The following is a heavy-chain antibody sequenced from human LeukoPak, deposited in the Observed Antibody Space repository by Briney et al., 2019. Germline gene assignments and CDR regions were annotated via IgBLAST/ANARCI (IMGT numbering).Heavy chain of an antibody. D-gene: IGHD3-3*01. CDR1: GFTFTSYA. J-gene: IGHJ5*02. V-gene: IGHV3-23*01. CDR2: ISNSGDNT. Sequence: SGGSLRLSCAASGFTFTSYAMNWVRQAPGKGLEWVSGISNSGDNTYYADSVKGRFTISRDNSKKTLYLQMKSLRAEDTAVYYCAKDRVAIFGAVTTHWFDPWGQGTLVTVSS. CDR3: AKDRVAIFGAVTTHWFDP.